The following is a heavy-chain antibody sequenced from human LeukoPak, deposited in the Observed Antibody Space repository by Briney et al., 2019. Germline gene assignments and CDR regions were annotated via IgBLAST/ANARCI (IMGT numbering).Heavy chain of an antibody. CDR3: ARSQNYYGSGDC. CDR2: VYYTGST. CDR1: AGSVSNGDYY. D-gene: IGHD3-10*01. V-gene: IGHV4-61*08. Sequence: SETLSLTCIVSAGSVSNGDYYWSWLRQPPGKALEWIGYVYYTGSTYYNPSLEGRVTISADTSRNQFSVKLSSVTAADTAVYYCARSQNYYGSGDCWSPGTLVTVSS. J-gene: IGHJ4*02.